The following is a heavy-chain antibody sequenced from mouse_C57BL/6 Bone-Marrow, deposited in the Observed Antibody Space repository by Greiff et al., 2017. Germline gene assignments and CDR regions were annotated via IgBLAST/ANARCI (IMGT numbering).Heavy chain of an antibody. J-gene: IGHJ3*01. V-gene: IGHV1-64*01. Sequence: QVQLQQPGAELVKPGASVKLSCKASGYTFTSYWMHWVKQRPGQGLEWIGMIHPNSGSTNYTEKFKSKGTLTVDKSSSTAYMQLSSLTSEDSAVYDCARGRYDYGSTPWFAYWGQGTLVTVSA. CDR2: IHPNSGST. D-gene: IGHD1-1*01. CDR3: ARGRYDYGSTPWFAY. CDR1: GYTFTSYW.